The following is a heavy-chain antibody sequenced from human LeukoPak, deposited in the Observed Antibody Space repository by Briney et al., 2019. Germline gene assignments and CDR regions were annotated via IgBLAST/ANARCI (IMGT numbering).Heavy chain of an antibody. V-gene: IGHV4-59*01. CDR1: GGSISSYY. CDR3: ARVGGSGWYRDAFDI. J-gene: IGHJ3*02. CDR2: IYYSGST. Sequence: SETLSLTCTVSGGSISSYYWSWIRQPPGKGLEWIGYIYYSGSTNYNPSLKSRVTISVDTSKNQFSLKLSSVTAADTAVYYCARVGGSGWYRDAFDIWGQGTMVTVSS. D-gene: IGHD6-19*01.